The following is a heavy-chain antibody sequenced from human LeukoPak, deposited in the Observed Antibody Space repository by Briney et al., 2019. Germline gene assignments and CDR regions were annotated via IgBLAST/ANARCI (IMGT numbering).Heavy chain of an antibody. V-gene: IGHV3-13*01. Sequence: PGVSLRLSCAASGFTFSSCDMHWLRQATGEGLEWVSAIGTACYTFYPGSVKGRFTISRENAKNSLYLQMNSLRVGDTAVYYCARKSVLAQGAFDIWGQGTMVTVSS. CDR3: ARKSVLAQGAFDI. D-gene: IGHD3-3*02. J-gene: IGHJ3*02. CDR1: GFTFSSCD. CDR2: IGTACYT.